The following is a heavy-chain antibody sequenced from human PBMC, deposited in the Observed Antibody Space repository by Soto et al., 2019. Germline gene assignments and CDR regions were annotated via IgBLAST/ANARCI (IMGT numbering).Heavy chain of an antibody. CDR2: IRGSGAST. Sequence: GGSLRLSCAASGCTFSGYAMGLLSQAPGKGREWVSAIRGSGASTNYADFGKGRFTIARDNSKNTLYLQILSLRAEDTAVYDCAKWDSDYVSWKDDYFYSMDVWGKGTTVTSP. CDR3: AKWDSDYVSWKDDYFYSMDV. J-gene: IGHJ6*03. V-gene: IGHV3-23*01. D-gene: IGHD3-16*01. CDR1: GCTFSGYA.